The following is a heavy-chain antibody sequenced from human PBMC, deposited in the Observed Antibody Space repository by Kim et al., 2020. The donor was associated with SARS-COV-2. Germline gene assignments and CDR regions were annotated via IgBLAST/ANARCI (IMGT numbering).Heavy chain of an antibody. V-gene: IGHV4-34*01. J-gene: IGHJ5*02. CDR3: ARALYPPRVRPRFYSLDP. D-gene: IGHD2-2*02. CDR2: INHSGST. CDR1: GGSFSGYY. Sequence: SETLSLTCAVYGGSFSGYYWSWIRQPPGKGLEWIGEINHSGSTNYNPSLKSRVTISVDTSKNQFSLKLSSVTAADTAVYYCARALYPPRVRPRFYSLDP.